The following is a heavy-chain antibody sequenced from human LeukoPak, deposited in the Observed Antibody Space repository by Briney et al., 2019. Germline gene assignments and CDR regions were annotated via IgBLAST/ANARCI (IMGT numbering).Heavy chain of an antibody. CDR3: ARCEYYDRSGSGPCDY. V-gene: IGHV4-39*07. D-gene: IGHD3-22*01. Sequence: PSETLSLTCTVSGGSISSSSYYWGWIRQPPGKGLEWIGSIYYSGSTYYNPSLKSRVTISVDTSKNQFSLKLSSVTAADTAVYYCARCEYYDRSGSGPCDYWGQGTLVTVSS. CDR1: GGSISSSSYY. J-gene: IGHJ4*02. CDR2: IYYSGST.